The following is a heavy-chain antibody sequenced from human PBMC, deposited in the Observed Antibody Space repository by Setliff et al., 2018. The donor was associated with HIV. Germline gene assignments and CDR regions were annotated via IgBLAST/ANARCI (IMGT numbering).Heavy chain of an antibody. CDR2: INPDNGHT. Sequence: ASVKVSCKASGYTFTDYFIHWVRRAAGQGFEWMGWINPDNGHTQYGQKFQGRLTLTRDTSIRTAYMELSGLTFDDTAMYCCARDRRAGVYYYTDVWGTGTTVTVSS. D-gene: IGHD7-27*01. CDR3: ARDRRAGVYYYTDV. CDR1: GYTFTDYF. V-gene: IGHV1-2*02. J-gene: IGHJ6*03.